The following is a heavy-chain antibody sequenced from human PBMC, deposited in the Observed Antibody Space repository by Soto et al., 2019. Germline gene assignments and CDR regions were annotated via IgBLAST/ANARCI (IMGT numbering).Heavy chain of an antibody. CDR3: ANWARYYDFF. CDR2: IYYSGSP. CDR1: CGSISSGGYY. J-gene: IGHJ4*02. D-gene: IGHD3-3*01. Sequence: QVQLQESGPGLVKPSQTLSLTCTVSCGSISSGGYYWSWIRQHPGKGLEWIGYIYYSGSPYYNPSLKSRVTISVHTYKHQFSLKLGSVTAADTAVYYCANWARYYDFFWGQGTLVTVSS. V-gene: IGHV4-31*03.